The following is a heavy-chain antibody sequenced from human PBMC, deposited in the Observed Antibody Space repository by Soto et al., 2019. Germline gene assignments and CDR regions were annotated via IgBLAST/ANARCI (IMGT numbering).Heavy chain of an antibody. CDR3: ARQREPIYYYFGLDV. J-gene: IGHJ6*02. V-gene: IGHV5-10-1*01. CDR2: IDPSDSYT. D-gene: IGHD6-25*01. Sequence: PGESLKISCKGSGNSFTNYWTTWVRQMPGKGLEWMGRIDPSDSYTNYSPAFQGHVTFSIDKSISTAYLQWSSLKASDTAIYYCARQREPIYYYFGLDVWGQGTTVAVS. CDR1: GNSFTNYW.